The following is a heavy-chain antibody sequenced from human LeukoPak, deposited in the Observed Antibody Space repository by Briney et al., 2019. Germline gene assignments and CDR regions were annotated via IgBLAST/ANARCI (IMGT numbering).Heavy chain of an antibody. Sequence: SGGSLTLSCAPSGFTFSIGWMTWVRQAPGGGVECVGRIKSQTDGGTTDYAAPVKGRFTVSRDDSKNTLYLQMDSLKSEDTAVYYCTAGGSYDYWGQGTLVTVSS. CDR1: GFTFSIGW. V-gene: IGHV3-15*01. CDR2: IKSQTDGGTT. J-gene: IGHJ4*02. D-gene: IGHD3-10*01. CDR3: TAGGSYDY.